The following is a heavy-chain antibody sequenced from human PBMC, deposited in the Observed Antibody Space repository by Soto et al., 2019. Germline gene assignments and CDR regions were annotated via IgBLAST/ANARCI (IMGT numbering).Heavy chain of an antibody. Sequence: ASVKVSCKASGYTFTAYYVHWVRQAPGQGLEWMGWVNPLTGDTTYAQKFEGRVTMTRDTSISTAYMELSRLRSDDTAIYYCARQQDRGIMAAGFDYWGQGTPVTVSS. CDR1: GYTFTAYY. D-gene: IGHD1-26*01. CDR2: VNPLTGDT. V-gene: IGHV1-2*02. J-gene: IGHJ4*02. CDR3: ARQQDRGIMAAGFDY.